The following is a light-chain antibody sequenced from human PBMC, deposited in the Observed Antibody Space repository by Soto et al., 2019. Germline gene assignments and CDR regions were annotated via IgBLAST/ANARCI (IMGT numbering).Light chain of an antibody. V-gene: IGKV3-20*01. CDR3: QQHGSSLALT. CDR2: GAS. Sequence: EIVLTQSPDTLSLSPGERATLSYRASQRITSTFLAWYQQKPGQAPRLLIYGASSRATGIPDRFTGSGSGTDFTLTISRLEPEDFAVYYCQQHGSSLALTFGGGTKVEI. CDR1: QRITSTF. J-gene: IGKJ4*01.